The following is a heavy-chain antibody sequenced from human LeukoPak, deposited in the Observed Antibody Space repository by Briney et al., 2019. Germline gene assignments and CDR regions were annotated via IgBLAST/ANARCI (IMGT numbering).Heavy chain of an antibody. CDR3: ARQSQTSGFDY. Sequence: GGSLRLSCAASGFTFSSYAMHWVRQAPGKGLEWVAVISYDGSNKYYADSVKGRFTISRDSSKNTLYLQMNSLRAEDTAVYYCARQSQTSGFDYWGQGTLVTVSS. CDR1: GFTFSSYA. D-gene: IGHD2-2*01. CDR2: ISYDGSNK. J-gene: IGHJ4*02. V-gene: IGHV3-30*04.